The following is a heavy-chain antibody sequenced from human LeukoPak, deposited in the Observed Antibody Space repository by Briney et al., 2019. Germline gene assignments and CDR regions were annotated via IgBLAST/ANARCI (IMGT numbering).Heavy chain of an antibody. J-gene: IGHJ4*02. V-gene: IGHV3-23*01. CDR1: GSSFSSDG. CDR3: AHGTVYQLDY. CDR2: ILGGAGST. Sequence: GGSLRLSCVASGSSFSSDGMSWVRQAPGRGLEWVSGILGGAGSTYYADSVKGRFTISRDNSKNTLYLQMNSLRAEDTAVYYCAHGTVYQLDYWGQGTLVTVSS. D-gene: IGHD2-2*01.